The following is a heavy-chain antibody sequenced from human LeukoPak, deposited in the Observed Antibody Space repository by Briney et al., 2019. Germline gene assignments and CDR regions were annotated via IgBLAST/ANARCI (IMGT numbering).Heavy chain of an antibody. J-gene: IGHJ4*02. CDR2: ISSSSSTI. CDR1: GFTFSSYS. Sequence: GGSLRLSCAASGFTFSSYSMNWVHQAPGKGLEWVSYISSSSSTIYFADSVKGRFTISRDTAKNSLYLQMNSLRAEDTAVYYCARGHYGDYVPFDYWGQGTLVTVSS. CDR3: ARGHYGDYVPFDY. V-gene: IGHV3-48*01. D-gene: IGHD4-17*01.